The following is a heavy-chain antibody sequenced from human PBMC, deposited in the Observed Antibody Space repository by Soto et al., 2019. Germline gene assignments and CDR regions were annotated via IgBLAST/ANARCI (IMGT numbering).Heavy chain of an antibody. Sequence: PGGSLRLSCATSGFTFSGYGMHWVRQAPGKGLEWVSVISYDGGNKYYSDSVKGRFTISRDNSKNTLYLQMNGLRGDDTAVYYYAKDRSDCGDSFYYYYYGMDVWGQGTTVTVSS. CDR1: GFTFSGYG. V-gene: IGHV3-30*18. CDR3: AKDRSDCGDSFYYYYYGMDV. CDR2: ISYDGGNK. D-gene: IGHD4-17*01. J-gene: IGHJ6*02.